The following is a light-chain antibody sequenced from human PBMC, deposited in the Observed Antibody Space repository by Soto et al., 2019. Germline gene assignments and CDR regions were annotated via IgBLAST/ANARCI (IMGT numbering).Light chain of an antibody. CDR1: TLGDKY. J-gene: IGLJ3*02. Sequence: SYELTQPPSVAVSPVQTASITCSGDTLGDKYACWYQQKPGQSPVLVIYQDSKRPSGIPERFSGSNSGNTATLCISGTKAMDEADYTCQAWDSSTWVFGGGTKLTVL. V-gene: IGLV3-1*01. CDR2: QDS. CDR3: QAWDSSTWV.